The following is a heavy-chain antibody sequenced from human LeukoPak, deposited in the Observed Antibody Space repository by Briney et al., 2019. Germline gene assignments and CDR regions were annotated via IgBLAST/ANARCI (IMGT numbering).Heavy chain of an antibody. D-gene: IGHD6-19*01. CDR1: GGPISSYY. CDR3: ARVSSGCLDY. J-gene: IGHJ4*02. V-gene: IGHV4-59*01. CDR2: IYYSGST. Sequence: SETLSLTCTVSGGPISSYYWSWIRQPPGKGLEWIGYIYYSGSTNYNPSLKSRVTISVDTSKNQFSLKLSSVTAADTAVYYCARVSSGCLDYWGQGTLVTVSS.